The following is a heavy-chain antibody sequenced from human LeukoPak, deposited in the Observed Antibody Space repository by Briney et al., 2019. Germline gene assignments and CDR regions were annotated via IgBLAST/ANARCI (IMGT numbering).Heavy chain of an antibody. V-gene: IGHV4-30-4*08. CDR2: IYYSGST. J-gene: IGHJ6*03. CDR1: GGSISSGDYY. CDR3: ASGLYYYYYMDV. Sequence: SETLSLTCTVSGGSISSGDYYWSWIRQPPGKGLEWIGYIYYSGSTYYNPSLKSRVTISVDASKNQFSLKLSSVTAADTAVYYCASGLYYYYYMDVWGKGTTVTVSS.